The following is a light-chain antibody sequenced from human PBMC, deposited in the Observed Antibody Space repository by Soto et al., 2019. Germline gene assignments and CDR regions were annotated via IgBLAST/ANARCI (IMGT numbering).Light chain of an antibody. V-gene: IGKV3-11*01. CDR1: QSVTDF. CDR2: DAS. CDR3: QQRSGWPPLT. Sequence: EIVLTQSPATLSLSPGERATLSCRASQSVTDFLAWYQQKPGQAPRLLIYDASNRATGVPARFSGSGSGTDFTLTISSREPEDSAVYYCQQRSGWPPLTFGGGTKVAIK. J-gene: IGKJ4*01.